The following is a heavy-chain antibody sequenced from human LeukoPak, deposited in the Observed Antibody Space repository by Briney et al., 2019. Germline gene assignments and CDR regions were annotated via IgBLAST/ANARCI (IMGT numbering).Heavy chain of an antibody. CDR1: GFTFSGYA. CDR2: ISGSGGST. D-gene: IGHD4-17*01. J-gene: IGHJ4*02. Sequence: RPGGSLRLSCAASGFTFSGYAMSWVRQAPGKGLEWVSAISGSGGSTYYADSVKGRFTISRDNSKNTLYLQMNSLRAEDTAVYYCANRLYYGRLGYWGQGTLVTVSS. CDR3: ANRLYYGRLGY. V-gene: IGHV3-23*01.